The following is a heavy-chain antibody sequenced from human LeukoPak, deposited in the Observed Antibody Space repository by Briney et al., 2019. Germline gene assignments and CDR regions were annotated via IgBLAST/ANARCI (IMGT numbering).Heavy chain of an antibody. CDR1: GFTFSSYS. J-gene: IGHJ4*02. Sequence: PGGSLRLSCAASGFTFSSYSMNWVRQAPGKGLEWVSSISSSSSYIYYADSVKGRFTISRDNAKNSLYLQMNSLRAEDTAVYYCARENYYDSSGLPDFAHWGQGTLVTVSS. D-gene: IGHD3-22*01. CDR2: ISSSSSYI. CDR3: ARENYYDSSGLPDFAH. V-gene: IGHV3-21*01.